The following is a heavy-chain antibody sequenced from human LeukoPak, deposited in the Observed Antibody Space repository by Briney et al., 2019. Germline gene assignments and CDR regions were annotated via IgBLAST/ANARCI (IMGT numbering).Heavy chain of an antibody. CDR2: IYYSGST. J-gene: IGHJ4*02. Sequence: SETLSLTCTVSGGSISSSSYYWGWIRQPPGKGLEWIGSIYYSGSTYYNPSLKSRVTISVDTSKNQFSLKLSSVTAADTAVYYCARESLLLWFGELWGYFDYWGQGTLVTVSS. V-gene: IGHV4-39*07. CDR3: ARESLLLWFGELWGYFDY. D-gene: IGHD3-10*01. CDR1: GGSISSSSYY.